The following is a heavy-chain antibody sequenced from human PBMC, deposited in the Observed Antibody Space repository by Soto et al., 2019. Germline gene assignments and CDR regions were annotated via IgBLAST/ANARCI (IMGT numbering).Heavy chain of an antibody. V-gene: IGHV3-15*07. CDR1: GFPFTTVW. CDR3: TSRIRTTNDI. CDR2: VKTKAEGAKT. D-gene: IGHD1-1*01. J-gene: IGHJ4*02. Sequence: EVQLVESGGGLVKPGESLRLSCVASGFPFTTVWMNWVRQAPGKGPEWLGRVKTKAEGAKTDYAAPAKGRFTILRDDSINPVYLQMTSLRIEDTALYYCTSRIRTTNDIWGQGTLVTVSS.